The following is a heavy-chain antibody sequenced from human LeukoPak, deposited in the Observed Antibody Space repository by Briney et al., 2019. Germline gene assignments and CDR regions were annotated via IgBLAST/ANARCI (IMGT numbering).Heavy chain of an antibody. Sequence: SETLSLTCTVSGYSTNSVYYWVWIRQPPGKGLEWFGRIYRTGSTNYNPSLKSRVTISLDTSKNQFSLKVSSVTAADTAVYYCARGDCSSTICYSPMDVWGKGTTVTVSS. V-gene: IGHV4-38-2*02. CDR2: IYRTGST. CDR1: GYSTNSVYY. CDR3: ARGDCSSTICYSPMDV. J-gene: IGHJ6*03. D-gene: IGHD2-2*01.